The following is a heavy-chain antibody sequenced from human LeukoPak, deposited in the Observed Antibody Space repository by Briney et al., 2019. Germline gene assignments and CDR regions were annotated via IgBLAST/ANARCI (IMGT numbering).Heavy chain of an antibody. D-gene: IGHD1-26*01. CDR3: AISGGYWAWAH. Sequence: GGSLRLSCAASGFTFKTYAMTWVRQAPGKGLEWVSGISGNGGSTYYAASVKGRFTISRDNSKNTLYLQMNSLRAEDPAVYYCAISGGYWAWAHWGQGTLVTVSS. J-gene: IGHJ4*02. CDR1: GFTFKTYA. CDR2: ISGNGGST. V-gene: IGHV3-23*01.